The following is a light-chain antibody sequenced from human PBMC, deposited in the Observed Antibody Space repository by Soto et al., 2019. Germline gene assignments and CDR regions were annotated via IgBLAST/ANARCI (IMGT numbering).Light chain of an antibody. CDR3: QQYYSTPFT. CDR2: WAS. J-gene: IGKJ3*01. Sequence: DIVMTQSPDSLAVSLGERATINGKSSRGVLYSSNNKNYLAWYQQKPGQPPKLLIYWASTRESGVPDRFSGSGSGTDFTLTISSLQAEDVAVYYCQQYYSTPFTFGPGTKVDIK. CDR1: RGVLYSSNNKNY. V-gene: IGKV4-1*01.